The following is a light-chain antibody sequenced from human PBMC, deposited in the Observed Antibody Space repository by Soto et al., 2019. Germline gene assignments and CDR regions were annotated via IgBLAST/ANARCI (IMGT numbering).Light chain of an antibody. Sequence: DIQMTQSPSSLSASVGDRATLTCRAGQSISSYLAWYQQKPGKAPKLLIYAASSLQSGIPARFSGSGSGTDFTLTISSLQPEDFATYYCQQSYSTPQAFGQGTKVDIK. CDR1: QSISSY. J-gene: IGKJ1*01. CDR2: AAS. CDR3: QQSYSTPQA. V-gene: IGKV1-39*01.